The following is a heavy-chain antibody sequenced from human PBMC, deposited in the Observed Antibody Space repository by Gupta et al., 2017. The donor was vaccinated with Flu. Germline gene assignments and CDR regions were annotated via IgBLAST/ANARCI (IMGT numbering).Heavy chain of an antibody. CDR2: TFYRSKWLQ. J-gene: IGHJ4*02. CDR3: ARSGRYPSDAYFDD. Sequence: QSPSRGLEWLGRTFYRSKWLQEYAISVRSRLVINPDTSKNQFSLQLNSVSPEDTAVYYCARSGRYPSDAYFDDWGQGTLVTVSS. V-gene: IGHV6-1*01. D-gene: IGHD1-26*01.